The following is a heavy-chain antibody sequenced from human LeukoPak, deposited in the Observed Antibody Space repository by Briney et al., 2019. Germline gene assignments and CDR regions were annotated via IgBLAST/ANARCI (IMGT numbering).Heavy chain of an antibody. V-gene: IGHV4-39*07. D-gene: IGHD1-26*01. Sequence: PSETLSLSCTVSGGSISSSSYYWGWIRQPPGKGLEWIGSIYYSGSTYYNPSLKSRVTISVDTSKNQFSLKLSSVTAADTAVYYCARTSGSYSDIQYWGQGTLVTVSS. J-gene: IGHJ1*01. CDR1: GGSISSSSYY. CDR3: ARTSGSYSDIQY. CDR2: IYYSGST.